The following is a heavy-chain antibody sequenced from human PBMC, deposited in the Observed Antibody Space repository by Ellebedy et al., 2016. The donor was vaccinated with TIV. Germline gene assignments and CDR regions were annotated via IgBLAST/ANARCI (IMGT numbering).Heavy chain of an antibody. CDR3: ARGLLRAFDL. Sequence: GESLKISCAASGFTLSSNYMSWVRQAPGKGPEWVSVIHADGRTYYADSVKGRFTISRDNSKNTSYLQVKSLRAEDAAVYYCARGLLRAFDLWGQGTMVTVSS. J-gene: IGHJ3*01. V-gene: IGHV3-53*01. CDR1: GFTLSSNY. D-gene: IGHD3-22*01. CDR2: IHADGRT.